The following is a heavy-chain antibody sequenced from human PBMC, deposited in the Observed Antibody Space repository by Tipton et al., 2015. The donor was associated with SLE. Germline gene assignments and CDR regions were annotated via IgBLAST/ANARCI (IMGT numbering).Heavy chain of an antibody. J-gene: IGHJ3*02. CDR2: ISYDGINK. Sequence: SLRLSCAASGFTFSSYAMHWVRQAPGKGLEWVAVISYDGINKYYADSVKGRFIISRDNSKNTLYLQMNSLRAEDTAVYYCAKGPWGGGSYDAFDIWGQGKMVTVSS. CDR1: GFTFSSYA. V-gene: IGHV3-30-3*01. CDR3: AKGPWGGGSYDAFDI. D-gene: IGHD3-16*01.